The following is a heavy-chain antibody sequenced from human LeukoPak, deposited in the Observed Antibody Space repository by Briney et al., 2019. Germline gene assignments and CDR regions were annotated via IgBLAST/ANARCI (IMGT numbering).Heavy chain of an antibody. CDR3: ARVGTAMVGDAFDI. D-gene: IGHD5-18*01. V-gene: IGHV3-30*03. J-gene: IGHJ3*02. CDR1: GFTFSSYG. Sequence: GGSLRLSCAASGFTFSSYGMHWVRQAPGKGLEWVAVISYDGSNKYYADSVKGRFTISRDNSKNTLYLQMNRLRAEDTAVYYCARVGTAMVGDAFDIWGQGTMVTVSS. CDR2: ISYDGSNK.